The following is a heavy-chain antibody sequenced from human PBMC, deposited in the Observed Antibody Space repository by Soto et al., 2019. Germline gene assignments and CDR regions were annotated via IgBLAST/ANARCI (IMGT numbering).Heavy chain of an antibody. Sequence: PSETLSLTCAVSGGSISSDDWWAWVRQPPGKGLEWIGEIYHSGTTNYNPSLKSRVTISVDKSKNQFSLNLSSVTAADTAVYFCARAKSLEYNWFDTWGQGTPVTVSS. CDR2: IYHSGTT. V-gene: IGHV4-4*02. CDR3: ARAKSLEYNWFDT. J-gene: IGHJ5*02. CDR1: GGSISSDDW.